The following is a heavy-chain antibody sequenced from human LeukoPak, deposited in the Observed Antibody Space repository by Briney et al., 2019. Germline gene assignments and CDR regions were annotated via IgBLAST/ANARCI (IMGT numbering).Heavy chain of an antibody. CDR1: GFSLSTSGMC. CDR3: ARIIYVSGSPHYFDY. V-gene: IGHV2-70*11. J-gene: IGHJ4*02. D-gene: IGHD3-10*01. CDR2: IDWDDDD. Sequence: GSGPTLVNPTQTLTLTCTFSGFSLSTSGMCVSWIRQPPGKALEWPARIDWDDDDYYSPSLETRLTISKDTSKNQVVLTMTNMDPVDTATYYCARIIYVSGSPHYFDYWGQGTLVTVSS.